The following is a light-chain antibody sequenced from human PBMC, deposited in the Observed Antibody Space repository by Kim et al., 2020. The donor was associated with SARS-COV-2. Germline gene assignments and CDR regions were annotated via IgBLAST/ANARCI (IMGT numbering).Light chain of an antibody. V-gene: IGLV3-1*01. CDR3: QAWDSNTWV. CDR2: EDT. CDR1: KLGDKY. Sequence: SYELTQPPSVSVSPGQTASISCSGDKLGDKYVCWYQQKPGQSPVLLIYEDTKRPSGIPVRFSGSYSGTTATLTISGTQAMDEADYYCQAWDSNTWVFGGG. J-gene: IGLJ3*02.